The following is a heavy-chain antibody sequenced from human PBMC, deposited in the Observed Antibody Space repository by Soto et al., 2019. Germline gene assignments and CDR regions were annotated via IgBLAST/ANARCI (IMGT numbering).Heavy chain of an antibody. J-gene: IGHJ4*02. D-gene: IGHD5-18*01. CDR2: ISWNSGNI. V-gene: IGHV3-9*01. Sequence: DVQLEESGGALVQPGRSLRLSCAASGFTFDDYAMHWVRQVLGKGLEWVSSISWNSGNIGYADSVKGRFTTSRDNAKNSLYLQMNSPRPEDTALYYCVRSKGGYSYGTPFDYWGQGTLVTVSS. CDR3: VRSKGGYSYGTPFDY. CDR1: GFTFDDYA.